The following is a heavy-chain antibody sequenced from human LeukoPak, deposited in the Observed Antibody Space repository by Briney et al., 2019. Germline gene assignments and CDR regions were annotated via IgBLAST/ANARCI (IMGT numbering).Heavy chain of an antibody. CDR1: GFTFSSYA. Sequence: PGGSLRLSCPASGFTFSSYAMHWVRQAPGKGLEWVAVISYDGSNKYYADSVKGRFTISRDNSKNTLYLQMNSLRAEDTAVYYFARGGDSSSWHDAFDIWGQGTMVTVSS. D-gene: IGHD6-13*01. CDR2: ISYDGSNK. CDR3: ARGGDSSSWHDAFDI. J-gene: IGHJ3*02. V-gene: IGHV3-30-3*01.